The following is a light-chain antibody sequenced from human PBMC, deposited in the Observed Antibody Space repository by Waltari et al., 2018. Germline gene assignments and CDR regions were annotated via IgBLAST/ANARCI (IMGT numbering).Light chain of an antibody. J-gene: IGKJ4*01. CDR2: EAS. CDR1: PRLTNW. V-gene: IGKV1-5*03. Sequence: DIQMTQSPSTLSASVGDKVTITCRSSPRLTNWLDWYQQKPGKAPSLLIYEASTLESGVPSRFSGSGSGAEFTLTISSLQPDDFATYYCQMYTTYSQTFGGGTKVEMK. CDR3: QMYTTYSQT.